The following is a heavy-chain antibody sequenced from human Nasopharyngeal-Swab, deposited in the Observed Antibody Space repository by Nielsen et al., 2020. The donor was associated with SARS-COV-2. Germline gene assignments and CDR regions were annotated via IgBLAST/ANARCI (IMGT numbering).Heavy chain of an antibody. Sequence: GESLKISCAASGFTFSSYWMSWVRQAPGKGLERVANIKQDGSEKYYVDSVKGRFTISRDNAKNSLYLQMNSLRAEDTAVYYCARGTQLRYFDWLDYWGQGTLVTVSS. CDR2: IKQDGSEK. D-gene: IGHD3-9*01. J-gene: IGHJ4*02. V-gene: IGHV3-7*03. CDR3: ARGTQLRYFDWLDY. CDR1: GFTFSSYW.